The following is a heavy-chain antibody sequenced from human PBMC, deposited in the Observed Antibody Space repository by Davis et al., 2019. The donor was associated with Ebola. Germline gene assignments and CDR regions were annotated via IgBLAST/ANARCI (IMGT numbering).Heavy chain of an antibody. CDR1: GGSLREYY. CDR2: INHSGNT. CDR3: ARGLPMGIL. V-gene: IGHV4-34*01. J-gene: IGHJ4*02. D-gene: IGHD2-8*01. Sequence: SQTLSLTCAVYGGSLREYYWSWIRQPPGKGLEWIGEINHSGNTNYNPSLKSRVSMSVDTSKNQYSLTVSTVTTADTAVYYCARGLPMGILWGQGSLVTVSS.